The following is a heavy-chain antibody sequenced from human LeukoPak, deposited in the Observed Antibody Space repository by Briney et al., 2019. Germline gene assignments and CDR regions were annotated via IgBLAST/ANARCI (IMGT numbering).Heavy chain of an antibody. Sequence: ASVKVSCKASGYTFTGHYIYWVRQAPGQGLEWMGWINPNSGDTNYAQKFQGWVTMTMDTSISTAYMQLSRLRPDDTAVYYCARDHYYSSGSPTFDYWGQGTLVTVSS. CDR2: INPNSGDT. V-gene: IGHV1-2*04. CDR1: GYTFTGHY. CDR3: ARDHYYSSGSPTFDY. J-gene: IGHJ4*02. D-gene: IGHD3-10*01.